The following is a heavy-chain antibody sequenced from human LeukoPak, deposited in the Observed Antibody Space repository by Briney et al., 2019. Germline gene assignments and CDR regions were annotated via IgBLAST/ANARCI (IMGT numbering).Heavy chain of an antibody. D-gene: IGHD3-16*01. J-gene: IGHJ1*01. CDR1: GFTFSSHG. V-gene: IGHV3-23*01. Sequence: GGTLRLSCAASGFTFSSHGMNWVRQAPGKGLEWVSGISPSGGITYYTDSVKGRFTISRDNSKNTQSLQMNSLRAEDTAVYYCAKDDDWGRYKHWGQGTLVTVSS. CDR2: ISPSGGIT. CDR3: AKDDDWGRYKH.